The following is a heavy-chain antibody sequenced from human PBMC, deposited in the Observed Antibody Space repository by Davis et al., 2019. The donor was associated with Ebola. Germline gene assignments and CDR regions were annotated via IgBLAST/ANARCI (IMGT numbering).Heavy chain of an antibody. CDR1: GFTFSSYW. Sequence: GGSLRLSCAASGFTFSSYWMSWVRQAPGKGLEWVANIKQDGSEKYYVDSVKGRFTISRDNSKNTLSLEMNSLRAEDTAVYYCAKVIDSSAWYGYALDVWGQGTTVTVSS. CDR2: IKQDGSEK. CDR3: AKVIDSSAWYGYALDV. J-gene: IGHJ6*02. D-gene: IGHD6-13*01. V-gene: IGHV3-7*03.